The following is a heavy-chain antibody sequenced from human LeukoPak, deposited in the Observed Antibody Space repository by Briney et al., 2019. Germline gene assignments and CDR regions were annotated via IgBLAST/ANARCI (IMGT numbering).Heavy chain of an antibody. CDR1: GFTFSGDG. V-gene: IGHV3-23*01. J-gene: IGHJ3*02. CDR3: AKDGIPPITMIVVVDAFDI. Sequence: PGGSLRLSCAASGFTFSGDGMSAVRQAPGKGLEWVSAISGSGGSTYYADSVKGRFTISRDNSKNTLYLQMNSLRAEDTAVYYCAKDGIPPITMIVVVDAFDIWGQGTMVTVSS. CDR2: ISGSGGST. D-gene: IGHD3-22*01.